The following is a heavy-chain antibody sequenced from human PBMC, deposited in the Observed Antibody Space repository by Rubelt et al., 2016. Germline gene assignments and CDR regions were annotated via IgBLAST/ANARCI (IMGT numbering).Heavy chain of an antibody. D-gene: IGHD4-17*01. CDR1: GYSFTGQY. J-gene: IGHJ4*02. Sequence: QVQLVQSGAEVKKPGASVKVSCKASGYSFTGQYIQWVRQAPGQGFEWMGGINPDRGGTNNARKFQGRVTRTRDTSRNTACMELSSRGSDDTAVYYCARYLRPADYWGQGTLVTVSS. V-gene: IGHV1-2*02. CDR3: ARYLRPADY. CDR2: INPDRGGT.